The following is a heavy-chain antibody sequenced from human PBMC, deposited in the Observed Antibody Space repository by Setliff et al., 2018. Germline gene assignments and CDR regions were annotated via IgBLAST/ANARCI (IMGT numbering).Heavy chain of an antibody. D-gene: IGHD2-21*01. V-gene: IGHV4-38-2*01. CDR3: TRHVNSGMYYNYYGLDV. J-gene: IGHJ6*02. CDR2: IFQSGST. Sequence: NPSETLSLTCAVSGYSISSGYYWGWIRQPPGKGLEWIGSIFQSGSTYYNRPLKGRVTISVDTSKNQLSLRLSSVTAADTAVYYWTRHVNSGMYYNYYGLDVWGQGTTVTVSS. CDR1: GYSISSGYY.